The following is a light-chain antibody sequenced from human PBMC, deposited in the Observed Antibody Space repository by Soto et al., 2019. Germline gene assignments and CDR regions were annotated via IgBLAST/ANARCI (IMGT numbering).Light chain of an antibody. J-gene: IGKJ4*01. CDR2: GAS. Sequence: EIVMTQSPATLSVSPGERATLSCRASQSVSSNLAWYQQKPGQAPRLLISGASTRATGIPARFSGSVSGTDFTLTISSLQSEDFAVYYCQQYNNWPLTFGGGTKVEIK. CDR3: QQYNNWPLT. CDR1: QSVSSN. V-gene: IGKV3-15*01.